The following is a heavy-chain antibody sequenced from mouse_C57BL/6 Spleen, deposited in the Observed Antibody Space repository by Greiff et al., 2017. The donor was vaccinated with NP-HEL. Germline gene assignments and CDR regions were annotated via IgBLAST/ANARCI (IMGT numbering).Heavy chain of an antibody. CDR2: INYDGSST. D-gene: IGHD1-1*01. J-gene: IGHJ1*03. V-gene: IGHV5-16*01. CDR1: GFTFSDSY. CDR3: ARVYYGSSSYWYFDV. Sequence: EVMLVESEGGLVQPGSSMKLSCTASGFTFSDSYMAWVRQVPEKGLEWVANINYDGSSTYYLDSLKSRFIISRDTEKNILYLQMSILKSENTATYYCARVYYGSSSYWYFDVWGTGTTVTVSS.